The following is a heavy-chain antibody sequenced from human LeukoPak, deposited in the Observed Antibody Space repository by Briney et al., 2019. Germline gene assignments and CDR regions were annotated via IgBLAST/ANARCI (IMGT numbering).Heavy chain of an antibody. V-gene: IGHV3-23*01. D-gene: IGHD1-26*01. Sequence: GGSLRLSCAASGFTFGNYCRSWIRQPPGKGLEWVSTVNADGGNTYNADSVKGRFTISRDNSKSTLILQMNSLRVEDTALYYCTKRVKYGGTWDHFADWGQGTLVTVSS. CDR1: GFTFGNYC. CDR3: TKRVKYGGTWDHFAD. CDR2: VNADGGNT. J-gene: IGHJ4*02.